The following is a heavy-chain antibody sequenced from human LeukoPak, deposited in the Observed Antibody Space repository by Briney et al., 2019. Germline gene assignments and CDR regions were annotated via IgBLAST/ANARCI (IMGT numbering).Heavy chain of an antibody. CDR1: GGSISSGGYY. Sequence: SETLSLTCTVSGGSISSGGYYWSWIRQHPGKGLEWIGYIYYSGSTYYNPSLKSRVTISVDTSKNQFSLKLSSVTAADTAVYYCARDQGRPLNWFDPWGQGTLVTVSS. V-gene: IGHV4-31*03. CDR2: IYYSGST. CDR3: ARDQGRPLNWFDP. J-gene: IGHJ5*02.